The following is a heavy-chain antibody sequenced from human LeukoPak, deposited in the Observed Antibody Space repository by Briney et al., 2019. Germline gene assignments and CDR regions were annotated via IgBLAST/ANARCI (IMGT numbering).Heavy chain of an antibody. D-gene: IGHD3-3*01. J-gene: IGHJ3*02. CDR3: ARVFWEKDGFIGAFDI. CDR1: GFTVSGNY. CDR2: IYSGDST. V-gene: IGHV3-66*01. Sequence: GGSLRLSCAASGFTVSGNYMSWVRQAPGKGLEWVSIIYSGDSTYYADSLMGRFTISRDNSKNSLYLQMNSLRAEDTAVYYCARVFWEKDGFIGAFDIWGQGTMVTVSS.